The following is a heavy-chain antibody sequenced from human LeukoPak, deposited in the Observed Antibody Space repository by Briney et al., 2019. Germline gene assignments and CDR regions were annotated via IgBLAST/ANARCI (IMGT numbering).Heavy chain of an antibody. J-gene: IGHJ4*02. CDR3: AGPRYLDY. Sequence: GASLKVSCKASGYTFTGYYMHSVRQAPGQGLEWMGWINPNSDGTNYAQKFQGRVTMTRDTSISTAYMELSRLRSDDTAVYYCAGPRYLDYWGQGTLVTVSS. CDR2: INPNSDGT. D-gene: IGHD3-9*01. V-gene: IGHV1-2*02. CDR1: GYTFTGYY.